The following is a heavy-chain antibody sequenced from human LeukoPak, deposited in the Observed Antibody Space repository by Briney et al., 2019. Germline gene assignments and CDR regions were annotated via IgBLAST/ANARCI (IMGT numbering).Heavy chain of an antibody. V-gene: IGHV3-23*01. Sequence: GGSLRLSCVASGFPFRSYAMTWVRQTPGKGLESVSVITDDEDTYYADSVKGRFTISRDNSQNTVFLQMNSLRVEDTAVYYCAKVDYWSPENYFDSWAREPWSPSPQ. CDR3: AKVDYWSPENYFDS. CDR1: GFPFRSYA. D-gene: IGHD1-1*01. J-gene: IGHJ4*02. CDR2: ITDDEDT.